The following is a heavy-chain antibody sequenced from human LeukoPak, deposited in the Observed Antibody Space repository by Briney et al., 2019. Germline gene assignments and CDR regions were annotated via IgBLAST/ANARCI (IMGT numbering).Heavy chain of an antibody. Sequence: GESLKISCKGSGYSFTTYWIGWVRQMPGKSLEWMGIIYPGDSDTRYSPSFQGQVTIAVDKSITTAYLQWSSLKASDTAIYYCARGIVGATRISSFDYWAQGTLVSVSS. V-gene: IGHV5-51*01. J-gene: IGHJ4*02. CDR1: GYSFTTYW. CDR3: ARGIVGATRISSFDY. CDR2: IYPGDSDT. D-gene: IGHD1-26*01.